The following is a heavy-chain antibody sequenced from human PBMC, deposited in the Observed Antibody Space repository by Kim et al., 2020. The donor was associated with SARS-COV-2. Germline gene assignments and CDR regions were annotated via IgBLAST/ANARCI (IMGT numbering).Heavy chain of an antibody. J-gene: IGHJ4*02. CDR1: GYTFTSYG. Sequence: ASVKVSCKASGYTFTSYGISWVRQAPGQGLEWMGWISAYNGNTNYAQKLQGRVTMTTDTSTSTAYMELRSLRSDDTAVYYCARVWDEEGYDSSGYYYAPQLDYWGQGTLVTVSS. V-gene: IGHV1-18*01. CDR3: ARVWDEEGYDSSGYYYAPQLDY. CDR2: ISAYNGNT. D-gene: IGHD3-22*01.